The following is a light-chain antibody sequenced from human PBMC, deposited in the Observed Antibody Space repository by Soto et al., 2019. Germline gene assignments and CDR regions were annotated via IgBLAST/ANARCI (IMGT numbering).Light chain of an antibody. Sequence: EVVMTQSPATLSVSPGEGVTLSCRASQGIGDTLAWYQHKPGQTPRLLIYGASSRATGIPDRFSGSGSGTDFTLTISRLEPEDFAVYYCPQYGSSPWTFGQGTKVDIK. CDR3: PQYGSSPWT. J-gene: IGKJ1*01. CDR1: QGIGDT. CDR2: GAS. V-gene: IGKV3-20*01.